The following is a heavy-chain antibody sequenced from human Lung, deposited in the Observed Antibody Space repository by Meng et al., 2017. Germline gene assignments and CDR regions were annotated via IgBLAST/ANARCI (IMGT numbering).Heavy chain of an antibody. CDR1: GFTFSMDW. J-gene: IGHJ4*02. V-gene: IGHV3-74*01. Sequence: VPLGGSGGGLVQPVGSLGLFCAASGFTFSMDWMPWVRQAPGKGLEWVSCITGDGSSTIYADSVQGRFTMSRDNAKNTLSLQMNSLRAEDTAVYYCARGGVTTDDWGQGTPVTVSS. D-gene: IGHD4-17*01. CDR2: ITGDGSST. CDR3: ARGGVTTDD.